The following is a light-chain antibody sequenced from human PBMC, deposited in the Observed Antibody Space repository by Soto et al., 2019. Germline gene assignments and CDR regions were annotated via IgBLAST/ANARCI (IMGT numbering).Light chain of an antibody. Sequence: EIVMTQSPATLSLSPGERATLSCRASQSVTYNLAWYQQKPGQAPRLLIYGASTRATGVPARFSGRGSGTEFTLTISSLQPDDFATYYCQQYNSYWTFGQGTKVDIK. CDR1: QSVTYN. CDR3: QQYNSYWT. CDR2: GAS. V-gene: IGKV3-15*01. J-gene: IGKJ1*01.